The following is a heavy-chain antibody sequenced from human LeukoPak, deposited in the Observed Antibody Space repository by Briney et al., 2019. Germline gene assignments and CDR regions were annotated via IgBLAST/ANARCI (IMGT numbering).Heavy chain of an antibody. CDR2: SNSDTT. V-gene: IGHV3-53*01. CDR1: GFTVSSNY. D-gene: IGHD4-17*01. Sequence: PGGSLRLSCVASGFTVSSNYMSWVRRAPGKGLEWVSLSNSDTTYHAEAVKGRFTISRDNSQNTFYLQMNSLRAEDTAVYYCAGRLRDAAAFDYWGQGTLVTVSS. J-gene: IGHJ4*02. CDR3: AGRLRDAAAFDY.